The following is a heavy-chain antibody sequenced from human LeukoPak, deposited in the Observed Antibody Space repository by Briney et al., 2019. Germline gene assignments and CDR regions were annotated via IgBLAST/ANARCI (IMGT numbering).Heavy chain of an antibody. D-gene: IGHD3-22*01. CDR3: AKGYDSSGYYPWYFDY. CDR1: GFTFSSYG. J-gene: IGHJ4*02. V-gene: IGHV3-30*18. CDR2: ISYDGSNK. Sequence: SGRSLRLSCAASGFTFSSYGMHWVRQAPGKGLEWVAVISYDGSNKYYADSAKGRFTISRDNSKNTLYLQMNSLRAEDTAVYYCAKGYDSSGYYPWYFDYWGQGTLVTVSS.